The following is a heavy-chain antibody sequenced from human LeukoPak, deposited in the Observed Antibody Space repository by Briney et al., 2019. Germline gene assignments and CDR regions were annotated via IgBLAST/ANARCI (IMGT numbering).Heavy chain of an antibody. Sequence: SETLSLTCTVSGGSISSSSYYWGWIRQPPGKGLEWIGSIYYSGSTYYNPSLKSRVTISVDTSKNQFSLKLSSVTAADTAVYYCARGSSIPWGFDPWGQGTLVTVSS. V-gene: IGHV4-39*01. J-gene: IGHJ5*02. CDR3: ARGSSIPWGFDP. D-gene: IGHD3-3*02. CDR2: IYYSGST. CDR1: GGSISSSSYY.